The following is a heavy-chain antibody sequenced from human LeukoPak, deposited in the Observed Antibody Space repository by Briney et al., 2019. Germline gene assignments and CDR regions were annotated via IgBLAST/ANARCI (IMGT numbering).Heavy chain of an antibody. V-gene: IGHV3-48*03. D-gene: IGHD1-14*01. CDR1: GFTFSSYE. CDR3: TTYRSYSDY. Sequence: GGSLRLSCAASGFTFSSYEMNWVRQAPGKGLEWVSYISSSGSTIYYADSVKGRFTISRDNAKNSLYLQMNSLKTEDTAVYYCTTYRSYSDYWGQGALVTVSS. CDR2: ISSSGSTI. J-gene: IGHJ4*02.